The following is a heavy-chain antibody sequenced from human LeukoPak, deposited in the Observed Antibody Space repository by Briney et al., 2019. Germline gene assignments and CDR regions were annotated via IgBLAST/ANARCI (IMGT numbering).Heavy chain of an antibody. J-gene: IGHJ4*02. Sequence: SETLSLTCTVSGYSISSGYYWGWIRQPPGKGLEWIGSIYHSGSTYYNPSLKSRVTISVDTSKNQFSLKLSSVTAADTAVYYCARRGSWTLGYWGQGTLVTVSS. D-gene: IGHD6-13*01. V-gene: IGHV4-38-2*02. CDR1: GYSISSGYY. CDR2: IYHSGST. CDR3: ARRGSWTLGY.